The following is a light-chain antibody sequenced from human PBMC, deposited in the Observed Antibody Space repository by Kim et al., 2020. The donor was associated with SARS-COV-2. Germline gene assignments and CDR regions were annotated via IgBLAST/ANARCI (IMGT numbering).Light chain of an antibody. Sequence: SPGERATLSCRTSQSISSYLAWYQQKPGQAPRLLIYDASNRATGIPARFSGRGSGTDFTLTISSLEPEDSAVYYCQQRSNWPPLSFGGGTKVDIK. CDR3: QQRSNWPPLS. J-gene: IGKJ4*01. CDR1: QSISSY. CDR2: DAS. V-gene: IGKV3-11*01.